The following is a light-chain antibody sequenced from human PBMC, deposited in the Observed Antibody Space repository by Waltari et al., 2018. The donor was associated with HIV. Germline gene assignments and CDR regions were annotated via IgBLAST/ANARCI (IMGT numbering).Light chain of an antibody. Sequence: DIVMSQSPDSLAVSLGERATIHCKSSQSVLVSSNNKNYLAWYQQKPGEPPKLLIYWASTREFGVPDRFSGSGSGTDFTLTISSLQAEDVAVYYCQQYYSTPHTFGQGTKLEIK. CDR1: QSVLVSSNNKNY. V-gene: IGKV4-1*01. CDR3: QQYYSTPHT. J-gene: IGKJ2*01. CDR2: WAS.